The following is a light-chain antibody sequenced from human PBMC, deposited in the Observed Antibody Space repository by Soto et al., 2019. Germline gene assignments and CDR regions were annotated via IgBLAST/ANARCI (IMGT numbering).Light chain of an antibody. CDR3: QSFWV. Sequence: QSVLTQPPSVSGAPGQRVTISCTGSSSNIGAGFDVHWYRQFPGIAPKLLIYRNTIRPSGVPDRFSGSKSGTSASLAITGLQAEDEADYYCQSFWVFGGGTKLTVL. CDR1: SSNIGAGFD. CDR2: RNT. V-gene: IGLV1-40*01. J-gene: IGLJ2*01.